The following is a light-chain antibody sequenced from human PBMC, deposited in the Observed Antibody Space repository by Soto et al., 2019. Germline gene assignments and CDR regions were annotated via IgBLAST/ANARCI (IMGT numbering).Light chain of an antibody. J-gene: IGKJ4*01. CDR3: QHRSN. CDR1: QSVSSY. CDR2: AAS. Sequence: EIVLTQSPATLSLFPGERATLSCRASQSVSSYLAWYQQKPGQAPRLLMCAASNRATGIPARFSGSGSGTDFTLTISSLEPEDFAVYYCQHRSNFGGGTKVEIK. V-gene: IGKV3-11*01.